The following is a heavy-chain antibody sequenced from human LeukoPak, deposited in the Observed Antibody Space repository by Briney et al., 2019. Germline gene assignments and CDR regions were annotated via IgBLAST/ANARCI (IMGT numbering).Heavy chain of an antibody. CDR1: GGSISSGSYY. CDR3: ARAGDSSGYSDY. V-gene: IGHV4-31*03. CDR2: MFYSGSP. D-gene: IGHD3-22*01. J-gene: IGHJ4*02. Sequence: SQTLSLTCTVSGGSISSGSYYWTWIRQHPGKGLEWIGYMFYSGSPYYNPSLKSRVTISVDTSKNQFSLRLSSVTAADTAVYYCARAGDSSGYSDYWGQGTLVTVSS.